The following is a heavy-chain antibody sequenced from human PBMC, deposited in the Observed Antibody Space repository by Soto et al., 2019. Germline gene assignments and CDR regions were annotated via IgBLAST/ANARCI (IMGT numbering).Heavy chain of an antibody. J-gene: IGHJ4*02. V-gene: IGHV3-23*01. CDR1: GFSFSSFA. CDR3: AKDPNYDFWSGFSAVHFDY. Sequence: EVHLLQSGGGLVQPGGSLRLSCAASGFSFSSFALSWVRQSPGKGLEWVAAVSGRGGDTYYANSVKGRFTISRDNSQNTLFLQMNSLRAEDSAIYYCAKDPNYDFWSGFSAVHFDYWGQGTLVTVSS. CDR2: VSGRGGDT. D-gene: IGHD3-3*01.